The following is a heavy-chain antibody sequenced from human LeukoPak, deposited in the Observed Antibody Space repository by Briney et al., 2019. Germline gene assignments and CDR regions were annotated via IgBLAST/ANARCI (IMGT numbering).Heavy chain of an antibody. CDR2: INSDGSST. Sequence: GGSLRLSCAASGFTFSSYWMHWVRQAPGKGLGWVSRINSDGSSTSYADSVKGRFTISRDNAKNTLYLQVNSLRAEDTAVYYCARGKLLRNYYYGMDVWGQGTTVTVSS. CDR1: GFTFSSYW. V-gene: IGHV3-74*01. J-gene: IGHJ6*02. CDR3: ARGKLLRNYYYGMDV. D-gene: IGHD2-15*01.